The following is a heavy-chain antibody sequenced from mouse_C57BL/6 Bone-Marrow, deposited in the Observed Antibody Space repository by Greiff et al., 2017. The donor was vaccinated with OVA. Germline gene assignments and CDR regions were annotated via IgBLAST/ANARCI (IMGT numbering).Heavy chain of an antibody. CDR2: IYPGSGST. V-gene: IGHV1-55*01. J-gene: IGHJ2*01. D-gene: IGHD1-1*01. CDR1: GYTFTSYW. CDR3: ARWAITTVPHFDY. Sequence: QVQLKQPGAELVKPGASVKMSCKASGYTFTSYWITWVKQRPGQGLEWIGDIYPGSGSTNYNEKFKSKATLTVDTSSSTAYMQLSSLTSEDSAVYYCARWAITTVPHFDYWGQGTTLTVSS.